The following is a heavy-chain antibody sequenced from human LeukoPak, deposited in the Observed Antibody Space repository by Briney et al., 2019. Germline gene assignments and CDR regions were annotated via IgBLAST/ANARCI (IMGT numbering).Heavy chain of an antibody. V-gene: IGHV4-59*11. J-gene: IGHJ6*03. CDR3: ARDRYCSSTSCQSPDYYYYYMDV. CDR1: GGSISSHY. D-gene: IGHD2-2*01. Sequence: SETLSLTCTVSGGSISSHYWSWIRQPPGKGLEWIGYIYYSGSTNYNPSLKSRVTISVDTSKNKFSLKLSSVTAADTAVYYCARDRYCSSTSCQSPDYYYYYMDVWGKGTTVTVSS. CDR2: IYYSGST.